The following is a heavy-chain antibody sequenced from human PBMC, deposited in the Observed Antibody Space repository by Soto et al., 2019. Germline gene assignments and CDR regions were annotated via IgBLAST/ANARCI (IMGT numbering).Heavy chain of an antibody. CDR2: IYHSGST. V-gene: IGHV4-30-2*01. CDR3: ARGPRGYSYGCFDY. D-gene: IGHD5-18*01. J-gene: IGHJ4*02. Sequence: PSETLSLTCAVSGGSISSGGYSWSWIRQPPGKGLEWIGYIYHSGSTYYNPSLKSRVTISVDRSKNQFSLKLSSVTAADTAVYYCARGPRGYSYGCFDYWGQGTLVTVSS. CDR1: GGSISSGGYS.